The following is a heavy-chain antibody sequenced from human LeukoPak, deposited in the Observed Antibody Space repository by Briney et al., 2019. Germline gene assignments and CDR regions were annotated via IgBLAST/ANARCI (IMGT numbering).Heavy chain of an antibody. J-gene: IGHJ3*02. CDR1: GFTFSSYA. CDR2: ISYDGSNK. CDR3: AKDRKTLDAFDI. V-gene: IGHV3-30-3*01. Sequence: GGSLRLSCAASGFTFSSYAMHWVRQAPGKGLEWVAVISYDGSNKYYADSVKGRFTISRDNSKNTLYLQMNSLRAEDTAVYYCAKDRKTLDAFDIWGQGTMVTVSS.